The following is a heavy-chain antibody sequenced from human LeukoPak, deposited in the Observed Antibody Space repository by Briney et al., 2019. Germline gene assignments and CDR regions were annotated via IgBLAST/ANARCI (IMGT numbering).Heavy chain of an antibody. D-gene: IGHD4-17*01. Sequence: GGSLRLSCTASGFTFTNYAMHWVRQAPGKGLEWVAIISFDARNKYYTDSLKGRFTISRDNSKNTIYLQMDSLRTDDTSVYYCARPHSDYGGIDYWGQGTLVTVSS. CDR3: ARPHSDYGGIDY. V-gene: IGHV3-30*04. CDR1: GFTFTNYA. J-gene: IGHJ4*02. CDR2: ISFDARNK.